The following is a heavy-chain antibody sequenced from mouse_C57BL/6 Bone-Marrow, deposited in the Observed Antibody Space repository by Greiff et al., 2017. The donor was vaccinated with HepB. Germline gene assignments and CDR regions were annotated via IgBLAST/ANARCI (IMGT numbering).Heavy chain of an antibody. CDR1: GYAFSSSW. J-gene: IGHJ2*01. Sequence: LVESGPELVKPGASVKISCKASGYAFSSSWMNWVKQRPGKGLEWIGRIYPGDGDTNYNGKFKGKATLTADKSSSTAYMQLSSLTSEDSAVYFCAITAQATEFDYWGQGTTLTVSS. D-gene: IGHD3-2*02. V-gene: IGHV1-82*01. CDR3: AITAQATEFDY. CDR2: IYPGDGDT.